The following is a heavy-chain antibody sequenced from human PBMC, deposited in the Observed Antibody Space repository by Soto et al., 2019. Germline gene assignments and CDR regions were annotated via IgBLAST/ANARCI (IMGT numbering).Heavy chain of an antibody. J-gene: IGHJ4*02. CDR1: GFTFSSYS. D-gene: IGHD1-1*01. V-gene: IGHV3-21*01. Sequence: EVQLVESGGGLVKPGGSLRLSCAASGFTFSSYSMNWVRQAQGKGLEWVSSISSSRGYTSYADSVKGRFTIPRDNAKHSLYLQIDSLRDEDTAVYYCARGRSLNTTMDYCGQGALVTVSS. CDR2: ISSSRGYT. CDR3: ARGRSLNTTMDY.